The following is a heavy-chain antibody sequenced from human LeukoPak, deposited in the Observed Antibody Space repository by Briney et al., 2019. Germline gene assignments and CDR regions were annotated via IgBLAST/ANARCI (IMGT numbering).Heavy chain of an antibody. D-gene: IGHD3-3*01. CDR2: IIPIFGTA. J-gene: IGHJ6*02. CDR3: ARARSPNYDFWSGYHYYYGMDV. V-gene: IGHV1-69*13. CDR1: GGTFSSYA. Sequence: GASVKVSCKASGGTFSSYAISWVRQAPGQGLEWMGGIIPIFGTANYAQKFQGRVTITADESTCTAYMELSSLRSEDTAVYYCARARSPNYDFWSGYHYYYGMDVWGQGTTVTVSS.